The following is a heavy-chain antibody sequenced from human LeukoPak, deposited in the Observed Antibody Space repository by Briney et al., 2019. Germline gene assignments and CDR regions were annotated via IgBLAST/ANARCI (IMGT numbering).Heavy chain of an antibody. CDR3: ARVQGSDYDILTGYPNWFDP. CDR2: ISAYNGNT. J-gene: IGHJ5*02. D-gene: IGHD3-9*01. V-gene: IGHV1-18*01. Sequence: ASVKVSCKASGYTFTSYGISWVRQAPGQGLEWMGWISAYNGNTNYEQKLQRRVTMTTDTSTSTAYMELRSLRSDDTAVCYCARVQGSDYDILTGYPNWFDPWGQGTLVTVSS. CDR1: GYTFTSYG.